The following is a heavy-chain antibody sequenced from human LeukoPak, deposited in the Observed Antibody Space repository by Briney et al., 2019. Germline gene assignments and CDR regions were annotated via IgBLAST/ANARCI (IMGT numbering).Heavy chain of an antibody. CDR2: IRQDGNEK. CDR1: EFTFSNYW. CDR3: ARYCSGRCSEYHFDY. V-gene: IGHV3-7*01. D-gene: IGHD2-15*01. Sequence: GGSLRLSCAASEFTFSNYWISWVRQAPGKGLEWVANIRQDGNEKKYVDSVRGRFTISRDNAKNSLYLQMNNLRAEDTAVYYCARYCSGRCSEYHFDYWGQGTLVTVSS. J-gene: IGHJ4*02.